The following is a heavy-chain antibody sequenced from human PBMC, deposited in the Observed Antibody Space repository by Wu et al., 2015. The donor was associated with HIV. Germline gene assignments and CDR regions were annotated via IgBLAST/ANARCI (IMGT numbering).Heavy chain of an antibody. CDR2: ISTYNGVT. CDR3: VRINRQLDQGGLVHP. D-gene: IGHD6-6*01. CDR1: GYRFNTHG. V-gene: IGHV1-18*01. J-gene: IGHJ5*02. Sequence: QVQLVQSGTEVKKSGASVKISCKASGYRFNTHGISWVRQAPGQGLEWLGWISTYNGVTNYAENLQDRVTMTIDTATSAAFLELKNLRFNDTAVYFCVRINRQLDQGGLVHPWGQGTLVTRLL.